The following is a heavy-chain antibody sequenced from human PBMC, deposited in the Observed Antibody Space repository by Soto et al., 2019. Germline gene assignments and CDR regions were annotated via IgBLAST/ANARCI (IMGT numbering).Heavy chain of an antibody. CDR2: IYTSGST. D-gene: IGHD3-9*01. V-gene: IGHV4-4*07. J-gene: IGHJ6*02. CDR3: ARGTDVLRYFDFYGMDV. Sequence: SETLSLTCTVSCGSISSYYWSWIRQPAGKGLEWIGRIYTSGSTNYNPSLKSRVTMSVDTSKSQFSLKLSSVTAADTAVYYCARGTDVLRYFDFYGMDVWGQGTTVTVSS. CDR1: CGSISSYY.